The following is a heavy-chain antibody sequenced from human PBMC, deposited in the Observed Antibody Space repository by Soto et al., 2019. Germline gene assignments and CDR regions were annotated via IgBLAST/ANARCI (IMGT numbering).Heavy chain of an antibody. D-gene: IGHD6-13*01. CDR1: GYTFTSYG. CDR3: ARILSSWSYYYCGMDL. CDR2: ISAYNGNT. V-gene: IGHV1-18*01. J-gene: IGHJ6*02. Sequence: ASVKVSCKASGYTFTSYGISWVRQAPGQGLEWMGWISAYNGNTNYAQKLQGRVTMTTDTSTSTAYMELRSRRSDDTAVYYCARILSSWSYYYCGMDLWGQGTTVSVSS.